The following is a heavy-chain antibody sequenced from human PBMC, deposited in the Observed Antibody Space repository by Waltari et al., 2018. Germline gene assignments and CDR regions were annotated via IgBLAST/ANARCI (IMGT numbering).Heavy chain of an antibody. CDR3: HQMATIGDYFDY. V-gene: IGHV3-30*02. J-gene: IGHJ4*02. D-gene: IGHD5-12*01. CDR2: IRYDGSNK. Sequence: QVQLVESGGGVVQPGGSLRLSCAASGFTFSSYVMHWVRQAPGKGLEWVAFIRYDGSNKYYADSVKGRFTISRDNSKNTLYLQMNSLRAEDTAVYYCHQMATIGDYFDYWGQGTLVTVSS. CDR1: GFTFSSYV.